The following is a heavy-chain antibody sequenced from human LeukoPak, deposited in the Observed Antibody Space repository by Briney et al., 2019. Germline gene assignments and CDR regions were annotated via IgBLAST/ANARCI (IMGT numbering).Heavy chain of an antibody. CDR1: GFTFSSYA. CDR2: ISGSGGST. J-gene: IGHJ4*02. CDR3: ARGRWIVVVPAATDY. D-gene: IGHD2-2*01. V-gene: IGHV3-23*01. Sequence: GGSLRLSCAASGFTFSSYAMSWVRQAPGKGLEWVSAISGSGGSTYYADSVKGRFTISRDNSKNTLYLQMNSLRAEDTAVYYCARGRWIVVVPAATDYWGQGTLVTVSS.